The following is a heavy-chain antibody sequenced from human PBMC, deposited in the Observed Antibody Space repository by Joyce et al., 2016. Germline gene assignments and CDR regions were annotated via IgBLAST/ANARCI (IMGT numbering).Heavy chain of an antibody. CDR2: IYPGDSDT. V-gene: IGHV5-51*01. J-gene: IGHJ4*02. CDR1: GYSFTNYW. CDR3: ARSTLPGYCSSTSCYIRYYFDY. Sequence: EVQLVQSGAEVKKPGESLKISCKGSGYSFTNYWIGWVRQMHGKGLEWMGIIYPGDSDTRYSPSFQGQVTISADKSISTAYLQWSSLKASDTAMYYCARSTLPGYCSSTSCYIRYYFDYWGQGTLVTVSS. D-gene: IGHD2-2*02.